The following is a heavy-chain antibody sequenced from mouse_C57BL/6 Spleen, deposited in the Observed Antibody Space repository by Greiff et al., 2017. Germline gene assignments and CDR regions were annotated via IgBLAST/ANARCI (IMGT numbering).Heavy chain of an antibody. Sequence: VQLQQSGAELVKPGASVKLSCTASGFNIKDYYMHWVKQRTEQGLEWIGRIDPEDGETKYAPKFQGKATITADTSSNTAYRQLSSLTSEDTAVYYCARKGGYYGSSQYYFDYWGQGTTLTVSS. CDR2: IDPEDGET. V-gene: IGHV14-2*01. CDR1: GFNIKDYY. CDR3: ARKGGYYGSSQYYFDY. D-gene: IGHD1-1*01. J-gene: IGHJ2*01.